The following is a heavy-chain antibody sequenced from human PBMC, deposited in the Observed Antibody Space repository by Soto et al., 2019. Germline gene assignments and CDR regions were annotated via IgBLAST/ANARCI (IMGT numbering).Heavy chain of an antibody. CDR3: ARADLGYCSGGSCYPDAFDI. V-gene: IGHV4-59*01. CDR2: IYYSGNT. J-gene: IGHJ3*02. D-gene: IGHD2-15*01. CDR1: GGSISSYY. Sequence: SETLSLTCTVSGGSISSYYWSWIRQPPGKGLEWIGYIYYSGNTNYNPSLKSRVTISVDTSKNQFSLKLSSVTAADTAVYYCARADLGYCSGGSCYPDAFDIWGQGTMVTVSS.